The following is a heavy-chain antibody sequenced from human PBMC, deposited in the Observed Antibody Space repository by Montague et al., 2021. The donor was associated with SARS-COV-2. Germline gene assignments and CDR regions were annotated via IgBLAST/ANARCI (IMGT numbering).Heavy chain of an antibody. CDR3: ARKLVVHYWYGMDV. V-gene: IGHV4-59*01. Sequence: SETLSLTCTVSGXSISSYYWSWIRQPPGKGLEWIGYINYSGSTNYNPSLKSRVTISVDTSKNQFSLNLSSVAAADTAVYYCARKLVVHYWYGMDVWGQGTTVTVSS. CDR2: INYSGST. CDR1: GXSISSYY. J-gene: IGHJ6*02. D-gene: IGHD2-15*01.